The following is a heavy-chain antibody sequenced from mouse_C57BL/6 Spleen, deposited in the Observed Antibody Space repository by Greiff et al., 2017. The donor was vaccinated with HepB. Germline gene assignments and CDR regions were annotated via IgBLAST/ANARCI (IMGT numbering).Heavy chain of an antibody. Sequence: VQLQQSGAELVRPGASVKLSCTASGFNIKDDYMHWVKQRPEQGLEWIGWIDPENGDTEYASKFQGKATISADTSSNTAYLQLSSLTSEDTAVYYCTRIPGAYWGQGTLVTVSA. CDR2: IDPENGDT. V-gene: IGHV14-4*01. CDR3: TRIPGAY. J-gene: IGHJ3*01. CDR1: GFNIKDDY.